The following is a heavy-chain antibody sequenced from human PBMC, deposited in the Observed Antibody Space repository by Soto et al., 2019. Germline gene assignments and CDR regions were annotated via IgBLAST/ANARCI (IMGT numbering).Heavy chain of an antibody. V-gene: IGHV1-69*13. CDR2: IIPIFGTA. J-gene: IGHJ5*02. D-gene: IGHD1-26*01. Sequence: SVKVSCKASGGTISNYVINWVRQAPGQGPEWMGGIIPIFGTANYAQKFQGRVTITADEATSTAHMELSSLRFEDTAVYYCARAGAGANGRALWFDPWGQGTLVTVSS. CDR3: ARAGAGANGRALWFDP. CDR1: GGTISNYV.